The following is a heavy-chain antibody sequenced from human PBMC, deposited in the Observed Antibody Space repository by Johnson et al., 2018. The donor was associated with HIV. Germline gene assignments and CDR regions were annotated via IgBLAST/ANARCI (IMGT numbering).Heavy chain of an antibody. CDR1: GFTFSDYY. D-gene: IGHD4/OR15-4a*01. V-gene: IGHV3-11*04. J-gene: IGHJ3*02. CDR3: ARVGANFDAFDI. CDR2: ISSSGSNI. Sequence: QEQLVESGGGLVKPGGSLRLSCAPSGFTFSDYYMSWMRQAPGQGLEWVSYISSSGSNIYKADSVKGRFTISRDNAKNSLFLQMNSLRAEDTAVYYCARVGANFDAFDIWGQGTMVTVSS.